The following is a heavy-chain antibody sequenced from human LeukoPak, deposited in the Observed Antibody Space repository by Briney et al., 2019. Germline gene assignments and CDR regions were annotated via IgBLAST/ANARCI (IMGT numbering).Heavy chain of an antibody. D-gene: IGHD6-13*01. CDR2: IIPILGIA. Sequence: SVKVSCKASGYTFTGYYMHWVRQAPGQGLEWMGRIIPILGIANYAQKFQGRVTLTADKSTSTAYMELSSLRSEDTAVYYCARGTYSSSWFDYWGQGTLVTVSS. V-gene: IGHV1-69*02. CDR3: ARGTYSSSWFDY. J-gene: IGHJ4*02. CDR1: GYTFTGYY.